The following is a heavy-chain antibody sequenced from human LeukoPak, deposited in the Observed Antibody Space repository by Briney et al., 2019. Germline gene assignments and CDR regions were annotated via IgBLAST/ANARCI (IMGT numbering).Heavy chain of an antibody. CDR1: GGSFSGYY. D-gene: IGHD1/OR15-1a*01. J-gene: IGHJ4*02. Sequence: SETLSLTCAVYGGSFSGYYWSWIRQPPGKGLEWIGEISHSGSGNYNPSLKSRVTISVDTSKNQFSLKLNFVTAADTAVYYCARLWGGNGTWGQGTLVTVSS. CDR2: ISHSGSG. V-gene: IGHV4-34*01. CDR3: ARLWGGNGT.